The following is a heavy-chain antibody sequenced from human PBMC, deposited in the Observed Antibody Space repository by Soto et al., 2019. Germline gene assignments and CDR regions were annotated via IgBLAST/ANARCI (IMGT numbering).Heavy chain of an antibody. Sequence: PSETLSLTCAVYGGSFSGYYWSWIRQPPGKGLEWIGEINHSGSTNYNPSLKSRVTISVDTSKNQFSLKLSSVTAADTAVYYCARVYVVVVAAMLVGPFDPWGQGTLVTVS. CDR3: ARVYVVVVAAMLVGPFDP. CDR2: INHSGST. D-gene: IGHD2-15*01. J-gene: IGHJ5*02. CDR1: GGSFSGYY. V-gene: IGHV4-34*01.